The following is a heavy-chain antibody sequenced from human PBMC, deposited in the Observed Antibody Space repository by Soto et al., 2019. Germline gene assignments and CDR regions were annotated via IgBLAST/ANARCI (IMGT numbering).Heavy chain of an antibody. J-gene: IGHJ4*02. CDR2: IYYSGST. CDR3: ARDSRMIYGFRDTYYFDY. Sequence: SETLSLTCTVSGGSISSGGYYWSWIRQHPGKGLEWIGYIYYSGSTYYNPSLKSRVTISVDTSKNQFSLKLSSVTAADTAVYYCARDSRMIYGFRDTYYFDYWGQGTLVTVSS. D-gene: IGHD3-10*01. CDR1: GGSISSGGYY. V-gene: IGHV4-31*03.